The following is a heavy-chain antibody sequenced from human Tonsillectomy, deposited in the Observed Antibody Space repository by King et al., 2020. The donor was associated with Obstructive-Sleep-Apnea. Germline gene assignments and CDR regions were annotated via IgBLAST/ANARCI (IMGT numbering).Heavy chain of an antibody. CDR2: ISSSSSTI. V-gene: IGHV3-48*04. Sequence: VQLVESGGGLVQPGGSLRLSCAASGFTFSSYSMNWVRQAPGKGLEWVSYISSSSSTIYYADSVKGRFTISSDNAKNSLYLQMNSLRAADTAVYYCARDALLIVGATLYGWFDPWGQGTLVTVSS. CDR3: ARDALLIVGATLYGWFDP. D-gene: IGHD1-26*01. CDR1: GFTFSSYS. J-gene: IGHJ5*02.